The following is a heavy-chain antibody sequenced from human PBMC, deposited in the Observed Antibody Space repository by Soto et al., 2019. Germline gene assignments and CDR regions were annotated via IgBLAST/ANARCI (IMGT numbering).Heavy chain of an antibody. Sequence: EVQLVESGGGLVQRGGSLRLACAASGLTFSSYSMNWVRQAPGKGREWGSYISSISSTIYYADSVKGRFTISRDNDKNSLYLQMNNMRAEDTAVYYCAFEEETRYYYYGMYVWGQGTTVTVSS. CDR2: ISSISSTI. CDR1: GLTFSSYS. V-gene: IGHV3-48*01. CDR3: AFEEETRYYYYGMYV. J-gene: IGHJ6*02.